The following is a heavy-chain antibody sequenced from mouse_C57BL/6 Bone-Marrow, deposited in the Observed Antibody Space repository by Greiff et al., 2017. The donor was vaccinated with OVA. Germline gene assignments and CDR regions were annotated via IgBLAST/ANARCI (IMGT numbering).Heavy chain of an antibody. J-gene: IGHJ2*01. D-gene: IGHD1-1*01. V-gene: IGHV12-3*01. Sequence: VQVVESGPGLVKPSQSLFLTCSITGFPITSGYYWIWIRQSPGKPLEWMGYITHSGETFYNPSLQSPISSTRETSKNQFFLQLNSVTTEDTAMYYCAGDRDYGSSYKGYWGQGTTLTVSS. CDR1: GFPITSGYY. CDR3: AGDRDYGSSYKGY. CDR2: ITHSGET.